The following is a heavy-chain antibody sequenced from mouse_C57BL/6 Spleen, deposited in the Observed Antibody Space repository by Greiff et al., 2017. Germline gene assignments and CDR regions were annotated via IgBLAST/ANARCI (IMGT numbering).Heavy chain of an antibody. CDR1: GYTFTSYG. J-gene: IGHJ3*01. V-gene: IGHV1-81*01. CDR3: AREDDGAFAY. CDR2: IYPRSGNT. D-gene: IGHD2-12*01. Sequence: QVTLKESGAELARPGASVKLSCKASGYTFTSYGISWVKQRTGQGLEWIGEIYPRSGNTYYNEKFKGKATLTADKSSSTAYMELRSLTSEDSAVYFCAREDDGAFAYWGQGTLVTVSA.